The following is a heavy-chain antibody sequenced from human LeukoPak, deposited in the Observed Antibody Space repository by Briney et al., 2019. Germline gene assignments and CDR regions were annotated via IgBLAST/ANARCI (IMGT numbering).Heavy chain of an antibody. Sequence: SETLSLTCAVYGGSFSGYYWSWIRQPPGKGLEWIGEINHSGSTNYNPSLKSRVTISVDTSKNQFSLKLSSVTAADTAVYYCARGCGGGSCYIDYWGQGTLVTVSS. CDR1: GGSFSGYY. CDR2: INHSGST. V-gene: IGHV4-34*01. CDR3: ARGCGGGSCYIDY. J-gene: IGHJ4*02. D-gene: IGHD2-15*01.